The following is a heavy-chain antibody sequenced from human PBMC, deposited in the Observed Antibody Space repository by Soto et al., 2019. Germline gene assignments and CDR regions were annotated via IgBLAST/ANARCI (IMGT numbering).Heavy chain of an antibody. J-gene: IGHJ5*02. CDR2: IIPIFGTA. D-gene: IGHD2-2*01. V-gene: IGHV1-69*13. CDR1: GGTFSSYA. Sequence: SVKVSCKASGGTFSSYAISWVRQAPGQGLEWMGGIIPIFGTANYAQKFQGRVTITADESTSTAYMELSSLRSEDTAVYYCARGAGVPDARSGWFDPWGQGTLVTVSS. CDR3: ARGAGVPDARSGWFDP.